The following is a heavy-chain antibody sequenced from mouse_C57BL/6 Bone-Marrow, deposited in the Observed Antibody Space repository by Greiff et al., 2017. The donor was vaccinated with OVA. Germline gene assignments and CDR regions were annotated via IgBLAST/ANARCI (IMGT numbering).Heavy chain of an antibody. CDR3: ARGYSNYPAWFAY. J-gene: IGHJ3*01. CDR1: GYSFTSYY. V-gene: IGHV1-66*01. Sequence: QVQLQQSGPELVKPGASVKISCKASGYSFTSYYIHWVKQRPGQGLEWIGWIYPGSGNTKYNEKFKGKATLTADTSSSTAYMQLSSLTSEDSAVYYCARGYSNYPAWFAYWGQGTLVTVSA. D-gene: IGHD2-5*01. CDR2: IYPGSGNT.